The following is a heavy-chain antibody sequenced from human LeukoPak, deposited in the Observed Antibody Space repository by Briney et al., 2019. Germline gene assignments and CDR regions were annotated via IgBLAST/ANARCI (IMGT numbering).Heavy chain of an antibody. D-gene: IGHD3/OR15-3a*01. CDR1: GFTFSGYW. Sequence: GGSLRLSCAASGFTFSGYWMSWVRQAPGKGLEWVATVTQEGSEKYYVGSVKGRFTISRDNAKSSLFLQMNSLRAEDTAVYYCARLGCVRACPHGALNWWGQGTLVTVSS. CDR2: VTQEGSEK. CDR3: ARLGCVRACPHGALNW. J-gene: IGHJ4*02. V-gene: IGHV3-7*03.